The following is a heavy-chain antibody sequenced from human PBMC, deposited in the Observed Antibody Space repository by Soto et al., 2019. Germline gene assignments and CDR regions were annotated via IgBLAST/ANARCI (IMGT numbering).Heavy chain of an antibody. CDR1: NGSLSRNY. CDR3: ARVRDLRTYYYDSSGYSLFVTGNYYGMDV. V-gene: IGHV4-59*01. D-gene: IGHD3-22*01. J-gene: IGHJ6*02. Sequence: TSETLSLTCTVSNGSLSRNYWSWIRQSPGKGLEWIGYIYYSGSTNYNPSLKSRVTISVDTSKNQFSLKLSSVTAADTAVYYCARVRDLRTYYYDSSGYSLFVTGNYYGMDVWGQGTTVTVSS. CDR2: IYYSGST.